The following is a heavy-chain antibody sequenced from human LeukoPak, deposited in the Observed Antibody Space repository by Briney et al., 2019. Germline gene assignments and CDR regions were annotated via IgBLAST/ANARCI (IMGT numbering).Heavy chain of an antibody. D-gene: IGHD3-10*01. CDR3: ARAGGLHY. J-gene: IGHJ4*02. Sequence: GGSLRLSCAASGFTFSSYSMNWVRQAPGKGLEWVSYISSSSSTIYYADSVKGRFTISRDNAKNSLYLQMNSLRAEDTAVYYCARAGGLHYWGQGTLVTVSS. V-gene: IGHV3-48*01. CDR1: GFTFSSYS. CDR2: ISSSSSTI.